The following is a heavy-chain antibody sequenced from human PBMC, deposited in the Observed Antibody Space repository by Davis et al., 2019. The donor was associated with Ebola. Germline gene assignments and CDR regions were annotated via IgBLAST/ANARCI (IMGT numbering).Heavy chain of an antibody. D-gene: IGHD1-26*01. CDR3: ARGGGSSKRTMGY. J-gene: IGHJ4*02. CDR1: GGTFSSYA. V-gene: IGHV1-69*05. Sequence: SVKVSCKASGGTFSSYAISWVRQAPGQGLEWMGGIIPIFGTANYAQKFQGRVTMTRDTSTSTVYMELSSLRSEDTAVYYCARGGGSSKRTMGYWGQGTLVTVSS. CDR2: IIPIFGTA.